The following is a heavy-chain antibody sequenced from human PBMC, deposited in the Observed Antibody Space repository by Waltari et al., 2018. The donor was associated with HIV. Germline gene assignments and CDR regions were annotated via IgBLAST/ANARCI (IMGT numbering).Heavy chain of an antibody. D-gene: IGHD7-27*01. Sequence: EVQLLESGGGLVQPGGSLRLSCATSGFPFRSYAMGSVRQAPRKGLEWVSAITVSGGSTYYADSVKGRFTISRDNSKNTLYLQMDSLRAEDTAVYYCARQSLGSFDYWGQGTLVTVSS. CDR2: ITVSGGST. CDR1: GFPFRSYA. CDR3: ARQSLGSFDY. J-gene: IGHJ4*02. V-gene: IGHV3-23*01.